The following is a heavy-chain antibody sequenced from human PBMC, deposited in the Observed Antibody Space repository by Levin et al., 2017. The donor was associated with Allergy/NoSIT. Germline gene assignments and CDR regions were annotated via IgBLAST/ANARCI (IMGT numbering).Heavy chain of an antibody. V-gene: IGHV4-59*08. CDR2: VSYTGIT. J-gene: IGHJ1*01. Sequence: SETLSLTCTVSDYSMSNFYWSWIRQPPGKGLEWIGYVSYTGITNYNPSLKSRVTISVDTSKNQFSLRLYSVTAADTAVYYCAGPFSDGYFHHWGQGTLVTVSS. CDR3: AGPFSDGYFHH. D-gene: IGHD2-21*01. CDR1: DYSMSNFY.